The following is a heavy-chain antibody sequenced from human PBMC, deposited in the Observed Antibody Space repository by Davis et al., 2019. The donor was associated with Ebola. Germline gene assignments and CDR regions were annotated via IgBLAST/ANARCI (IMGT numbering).Heavy chain of an antibody. J-gene: IGHJ5*02. CDR1: GFTLSTGLTFSTYA. CDR3: ARDRNRNYGWFDP. V-gene: IGHV3-7*01. Sequence: PGGSLRLSCAVSGFTLSTGLTFSTYAMHWVRQAPGKGLEWVANIKEDGSEENYVDSVKGRFTISRDNAKNLLYLQLNNLRVEDTAVYYCARDRNRNYGWFDPWGQGTLVTVSS. CDR2: IKEDGSEE. D-gene: IGHD1-7*01.